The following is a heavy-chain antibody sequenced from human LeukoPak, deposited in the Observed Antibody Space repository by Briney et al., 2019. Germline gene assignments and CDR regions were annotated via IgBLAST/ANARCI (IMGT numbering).Heavy chain of an antibody. CDR1: GFTFSGYW. CDR2: IKQDGYEK. CDR3: ASSGSYRFDY. Sequence: PGGSLRLSCAASGFTFSGYWMSWVRQTPEKGLEWVANIKQDGYEKYYVDSVKGRFTISRDNAKNSLYLQMNSLRDEDTAVYYCASSGSYRFDYWGQGTLVTVSS. D-gene: IGHD1-26*01. V-gene: IGHV3-7*02. J-gene: IGHJ4*02.